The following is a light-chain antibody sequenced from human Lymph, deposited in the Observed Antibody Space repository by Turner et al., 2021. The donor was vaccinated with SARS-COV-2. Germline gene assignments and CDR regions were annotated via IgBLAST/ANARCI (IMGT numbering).Light chain of an antibody. Sequence: DIVMSQSPSSLAVSVGEKVTMSCKSSQNLLYSGNQKNYLVWYKQKPGQSPKLLIYWASTRESGVPDRFTGSGSGTDFTLTISSVKAEDLAVYYCQQYYSYPPTFGGGTKLEIK. CDR3: QQYYSYPPT. V-gene: IGKV4-1*01. J-gene: IGKJ4*02. CDR2: WAS. CDR1: QNLLYSGNQKNY.